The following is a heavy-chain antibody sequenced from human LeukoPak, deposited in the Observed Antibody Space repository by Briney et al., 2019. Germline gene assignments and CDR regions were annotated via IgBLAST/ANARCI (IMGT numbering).Heavy chain of an antibody. D-gene: IGHD6-13*01. Sequence: SETLSLTCTVSGGSIASSTYYWGWIRQPPGKGLEWIGSIHYSGSTNYNPSLKSRVTISVDTSKNQFSLKLSSVTAADTAVYYCASGLSIAAATYWGQGTLVTVSS. V-gene: IGHV4-39*01. J-gene: IGHJ4*02. CDR3: ASGLSIAAATY. CDR1: GGSIASSTYY. CDR2: IHYSGST.